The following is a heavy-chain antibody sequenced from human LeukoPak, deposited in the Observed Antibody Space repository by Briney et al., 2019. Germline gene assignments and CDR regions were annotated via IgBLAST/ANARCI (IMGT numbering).Heavy chain of an antibody. Sequence: SETLSLTYTVSGDSLSSHYWSWIRQPPGKGLEWIGYIYGSGSTHYDPSLRSRVTMSEDTSKNQLSLKLTSVTAADTAVYYCARNVGWYSHDSWGQGTLVTVSS. D-gene: IGHD6-19*01. CDR3: ARNVGWYSHDS. CDR2: IYGSGST. CDR1: GDSLSSHY. V-gene: IGHV4-59*08. J-gene: IGHJ4*02.